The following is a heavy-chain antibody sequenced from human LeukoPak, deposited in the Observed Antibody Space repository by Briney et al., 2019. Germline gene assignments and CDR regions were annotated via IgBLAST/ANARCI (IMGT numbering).Heavy chain of an antibody. CDR2: IYYSGST. Sequence: SETLSLTCTVSGGSISRYYWGWIRQPPGKGLEWIGYIYYSGSTNYNPSLKSRVTISVDTSKNQFSLKLSSVTAADTAVYYCARDQGAAGTDAFDIWGQGTMVTVSS. J-gene: IGHJ3*02. V-gene: IGHV4-59*12. CDR3: ARDQGAAGTDAFDI. D-gene: IGHD6-13*01. CDR1: GGSISRYY.